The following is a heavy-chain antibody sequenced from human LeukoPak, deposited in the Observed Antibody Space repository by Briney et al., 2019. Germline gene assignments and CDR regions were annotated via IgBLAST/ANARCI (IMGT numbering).Heavy chain of an antibody. V-gene: IGHV4-39*01. CDR3: ATSGSYRTPEKY. CDR1: GVSISSSSYY. Sequence: PSETLSLTCTVSGVSISSSSYYWGWIRQPPGKGLEWIGSIYYSGVTYYNPSLESRLTISVDSSKNQFSLKMTSVTAADTAVYYCATSGSYRTPEKYWGPGALVTVSS. D-gene: IGHD1-26*01. J-gene: IGHJ4*02. CDR2: IYYSGVT.